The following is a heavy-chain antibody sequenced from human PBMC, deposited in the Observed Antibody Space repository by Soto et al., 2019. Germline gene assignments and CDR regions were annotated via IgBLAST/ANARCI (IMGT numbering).Heavy chain of an antibody. CDR3: ARPHGGSSGWDNWFDP. Sequence: SETLSLTCAVSGGSISSSNWWSWVRQPPGKGLEWIGEIYHSGSTNYNPSLKSRVTISVDKSKNQFSLKLSSVTAADTAVYYCARPHGGSSGWDNWFDPWGQGTLVTVSS. CDR1: GGSISSSNW. CDR2: IYHSGST. D-gene: IGHD6-25*01. J-gene: IGHJ5*02. V-gene: IGHV4-4*02.